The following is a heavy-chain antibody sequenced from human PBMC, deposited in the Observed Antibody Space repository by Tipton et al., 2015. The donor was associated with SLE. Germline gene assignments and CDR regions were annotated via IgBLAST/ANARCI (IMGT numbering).Heavy chain of an antibody. V-gene: IGHV4-39*07. J-gene: IGHJ4*02. CDR1: GASISSSSYY. CDR3: ARGGVGGYDYFDY. CDR2: VYYSGST. D-gene: IGHD5-12*01. Sequence: TLSLTCTVSGASISSSSYYWVWFRQPPGKGLEWTGSVYYSGSTSYNPSLKSRVTISIDTSKRQFSLKLSSVTAADTAVYFCARGGVGGYDYFDYWGQGTLVTVSS.